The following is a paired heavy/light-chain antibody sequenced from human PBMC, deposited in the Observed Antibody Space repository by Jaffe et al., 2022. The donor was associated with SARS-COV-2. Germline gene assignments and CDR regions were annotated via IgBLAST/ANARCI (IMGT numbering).Light chain of an antibody. CDR2: KDS. J-gene: IGLJ2*01. CDR3: QSADNSDTYQVI. CDR1: AFPKQY. Sequence: SYDLTQPPSVSVSPGQTARITCSGDAFPKQYAFWYQHKPGQAPILIIYKDSARPSGIPERFSGSSSGTTVTLTISGVQAEDEADYYCQSADNSDTYQVIFGGGTKLTVL. V-gene: IGLV3-25*03.
Heavy chain of an antibody. CDR1: GGSTSIGSYY. V-gene: IGHV4-61*02. D-gene: IGHD7-27*01. CDR3: ARDMISIDNWGNWYFDL. Sequence: QVQLQESGPGLVKPSQTLSLTCTVSGGSTSIGSYYWSWIRQPAGKGLEWIGRVYTSGSTNYNPSLKSRVTISVDMSKNQLSLKLSSVTAADTAMYYCARDMISIDNWGNWYFDLWGRGTLVTVSS. J-gene: IGHJ2*01. CDR2: VYTSGST.